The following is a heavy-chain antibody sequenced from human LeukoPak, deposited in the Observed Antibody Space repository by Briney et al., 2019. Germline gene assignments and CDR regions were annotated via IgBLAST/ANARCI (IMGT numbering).Heavy chain of an antibody. CDR2: INYCGST. D-gene: IGHD2-15*01. Sequence: SETLSLTCAVYWVPFSGYYWRWIRQPPGRGLEWIGEINYCGSTNYNPSLKSRVTISVDTSKNQFSLKLSSVTAADTAVYYCARGHRPTRYCSGGSCYRGPHYYYDGIDGWGKGTTVTASS. V-gene: IGHV4-34*01. CDR3: ARGHRPTRYCSGGSCYRGPHYYYDGIDG. J-gene: IGHJ6*04. CDR1: WVPFSGYY.